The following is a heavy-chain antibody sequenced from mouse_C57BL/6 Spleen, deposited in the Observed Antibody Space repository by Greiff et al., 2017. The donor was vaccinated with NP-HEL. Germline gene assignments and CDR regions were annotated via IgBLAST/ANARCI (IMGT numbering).Heavy chain of an antibody. D-gene: IGHD1-1*01. CDR2: INYDGSST. Sequence: DVKLVESEGGLVQPGSSMKLSCTASGFTFSDYYMAWVRQVPEKGLEWVANINYDGSSTYYLDSLKSRFIISRDNAKNNLYLQMSSLKSEDTATYYCARDRTYGSSYYAMDYWGQGTSVTVSS. CDR1: GFTFSDYY. CDR3: ARDRTYGSSYYAMDY. J-gene: IGHJ4*01. V-gene: IGHV5-16*01.